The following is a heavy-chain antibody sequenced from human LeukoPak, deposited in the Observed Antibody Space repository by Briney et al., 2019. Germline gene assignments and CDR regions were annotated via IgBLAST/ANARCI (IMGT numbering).Heavy chain of an antibody. CDR2: MNIDGSRT. D-gene: IGHD2-8*02. CDR1: GFTFSRYW. V-gene: IGHV3-74*01. J-gene: IGHJ4*02. Sequence: GGYLRLYCAASGFTFSRYWMHWVRQAPGQGLVGVSRMNIDGSRTDYADSVKGRFTISRDNAKNTLYLQMNSLGAEDTAVYSCVSDFTGSDDYWGQGTLVTVSS. CDR3: VSDFTGSDDY.